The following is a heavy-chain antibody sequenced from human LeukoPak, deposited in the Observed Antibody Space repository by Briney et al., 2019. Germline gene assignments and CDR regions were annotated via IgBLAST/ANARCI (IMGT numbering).Heavy chain of an antibody. CDR2: INPNSGGT. CDR3: ARAVGYCSGGSCSKGNWFDP. J-gene: IGHJ5*02. Sequence: ASVKVSCKASGYTFTGYYMHWVRQVPGQGLEWMGWINPNSGGTNYAQKFQGRVTMTRDTSISTAHMELSRLRSDDTAVYYCARAVGYCSGGSCSKGNWFDPWGQGTLVTVSS. D-gene: IGHD2-15*01. V-gene: IGHV1-2*02. CDR1: GYTFTGYY.